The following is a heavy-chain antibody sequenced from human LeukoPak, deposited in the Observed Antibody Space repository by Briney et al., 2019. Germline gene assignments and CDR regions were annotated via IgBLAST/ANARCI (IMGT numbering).Heavy chain of an antibody. Sequence: PGGSLRLSCSASGFTFSSYAMHWVRQAPGKGLEYVSAISSNGGSTYYADSVKGRFTISRDNAKNSLYLQMNSLRAEDTALYYCAKDSPDSSGYFDYWGQGTLVTVSS. V-gene: IGHV3-64*04. CDR1: GFTFSSYA. D-gene: IGHD3-22*01. CDR3: AKDSPDSSGYFDY. J-gene: IGHJ4*02. CDR2: ISSNGGST.